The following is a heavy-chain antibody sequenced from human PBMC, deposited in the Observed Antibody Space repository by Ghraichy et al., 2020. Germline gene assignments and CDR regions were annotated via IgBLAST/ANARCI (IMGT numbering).Heavy chain of an antibody. Sequence: GGSLRLSFAASGFTSSSYAMYWVRQAPGKGLEWVSGISGSGGNSYYADSVRGRFTISRDNSKNTLYLQMNSLRDEDTAVYYCAKREATGNYYKGFDCWGQGTLVTVSS. J-gene: IGHJ4*02. CDR1: GFTSSSYA. CDR3: AKREATGNYYKGFDC. V-gene: IGHV3-23*01. CDR2: ISGSGGNS. D-gene: IGHD3-10*01.